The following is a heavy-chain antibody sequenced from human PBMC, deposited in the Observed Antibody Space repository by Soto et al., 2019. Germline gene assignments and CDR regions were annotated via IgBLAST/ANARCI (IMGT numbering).Heavy chain of an antibody. D-gene: IGHD3-22*01. J-gene: IGHJ4*02. CDR1: GFTFSSYA. Sequence: GGSLRLSCAASGFTFSSYAMSWVRQAPGKGLEWVSAISGSGGSTYYADSVKGRFTISRDNSKNTLYLQMNSLRAEDTAVYYCAKERGSVVVVITTFDYWGQGTLVTVSS. CDR3: AKERGSVVVVITTFDY. CDR2: ISGSGGST. V-gene: IGHV3-23*01.